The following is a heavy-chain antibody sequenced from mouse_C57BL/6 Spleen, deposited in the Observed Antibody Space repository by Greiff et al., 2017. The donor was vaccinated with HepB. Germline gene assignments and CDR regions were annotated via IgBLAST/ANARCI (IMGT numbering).Heavy chain of an antibody. Sequence: EVKLQESGPGLVKPSQSLSLTCSVTGYSITSGYYWNWIRQFPGNKLEWMGYISYDGSNNYNPSLKNRISITRDTSKNQFFLKLNSVTTEDTATYYSARYDYDRGYYAMDYWGQGTSDTVSS. CDR2: ISYDGSN. D-gene: IGHD2-4*01. CDR3: ARYDYDRGYYAMDY. J-gene: IGHJ4*01. CDR1: GYSITSGYY. V-gene: IGHV3-6*01.